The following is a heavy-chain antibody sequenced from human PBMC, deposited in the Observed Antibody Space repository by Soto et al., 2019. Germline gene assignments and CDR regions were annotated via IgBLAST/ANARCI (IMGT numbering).Heavy chain of an antibody. V-gene: IGHV1-18*01. CDR3: IYYYDSRAPAFDI. Sequence: PSVKVSCKASGYTFTSYGISWVRQAPGQGLEWMGWISAYNGNTNYAQKLQGRVTMTTDTSTSTAYMELRSLRSDDTAVYYCIYYYDSRAPAFDIWGQGTMVTVSS. J-gene: IGHJ3*02. CDR2: ISAYNGNT. CDR1: GYTFTSYG. D-gene: IGHD3-22*01.